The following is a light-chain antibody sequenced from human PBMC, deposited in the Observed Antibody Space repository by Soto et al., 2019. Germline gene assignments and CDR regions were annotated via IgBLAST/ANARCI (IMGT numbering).Light chain of an antibody. CDR1: SSNIGGNT. CDR2: SNN. V-gene: IGLV1-44*01. Sequence: QSVLTQPPSASGTPGQRVTISCSGSSSNIGGNTVNWFRQLSGTAPKPLIYSNNLRPSEVPDRFSGSKSGTSASLAISGLRSEDEADYFCAAWDDSLNGVVFGGGTKLTVL. J-gene: IGLJ2*01. CDR3: AAWDDSLNGVV.